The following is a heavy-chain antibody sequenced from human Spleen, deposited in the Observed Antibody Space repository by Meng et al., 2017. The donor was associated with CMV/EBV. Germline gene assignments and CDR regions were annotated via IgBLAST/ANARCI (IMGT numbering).Heavy chain of an antibody. CDR3: ASVGLVDY. CDR1: GYTFTGYY. V-gene: IGHV1-2*02. CDR2: INPNSGGT. Sequence: ASVKVSCKASGYTFTGYYMHWVRQAPGQGIEWMGWINPNSGGTNYAQKFQGRVNMTRDTSIRTAYMELSRLRSDYTAVDYCASVGLVDYWGQGTLVTVSS. J-gene: IGHJ4*02.